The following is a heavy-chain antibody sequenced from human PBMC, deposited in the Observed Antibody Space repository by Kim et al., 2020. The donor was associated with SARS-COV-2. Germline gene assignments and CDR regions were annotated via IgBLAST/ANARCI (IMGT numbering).Heavy chain of an antibody. V-gene: IGHV3-33*01. Sequence: YADSVQGRVTISRDKSKNPLYLQMNSLRAEDTAVYYCARSGDLAVAGGDYWGQGTLVTVSS. CDR3: ARSGDLAVAGGDY. J-gene: IGHJ4*02. D-gene: IGHD6-19*01.